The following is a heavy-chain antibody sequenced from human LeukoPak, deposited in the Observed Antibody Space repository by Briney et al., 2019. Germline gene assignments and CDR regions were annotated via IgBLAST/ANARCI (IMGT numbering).Heavy chain of an antibody. D-gene: IGHD1-26*01. CDR1: GYSFASYG. CDR3: ARGGKNYFDF. CDR2: ISAYDGET. Sequence: ASVKVSCKASGYSFASYGISWVREAPGRGLEWVGYISAYDGETRYAQKFQGRVTLTTDTSTGTVYMEMRRLRSDDTAVYYCARGGKNYFDFWGQGTLVTVSS. J-gene: IGHJ4*02. V-gene: IGHV1-18*01.